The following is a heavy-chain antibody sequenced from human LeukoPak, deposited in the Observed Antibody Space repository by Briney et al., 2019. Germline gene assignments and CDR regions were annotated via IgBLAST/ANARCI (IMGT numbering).Heavy chain of an antibody. CDR2: IWYDGSNK. CDR3: ARDPQTYYFDY. V-gene: IGHV3-33*01. J-gene: IGHJ4*02. CDR1: GFTFSSYG. Sequence: GGSLRLSCAASGFTFSSYGMLWVRQAPGKGLEWVAVIWYDGSNKYYADSVKGRFTISRDNSKNTLYLQMNSLRAEDTAVYYCARDPQTYYFDYWGQGTLVTVSS.